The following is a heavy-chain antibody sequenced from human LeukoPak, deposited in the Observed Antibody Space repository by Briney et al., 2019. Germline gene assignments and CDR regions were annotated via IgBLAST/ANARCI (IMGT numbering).Heavy chain of an antibody. J-gene: IGHJ4*02. D-gene: IGHD3-9*01. CDR1: GFTSNTFN. CDR2: ITSGGDYI. CDR3: ARGHYDVLAASYKWTPDY. Sequence: GGSLRLSCAASGFTSNTFNMNWVRQAPGKGLEWVSSITSGGDYIYYADSVKGRFTTSRDNAKNSLSLQLNSLRVEDTAVYYCARGHYDVLAASYKWTPDYWGQGTLVTVSS. V-gene: IGHV3-21*01.